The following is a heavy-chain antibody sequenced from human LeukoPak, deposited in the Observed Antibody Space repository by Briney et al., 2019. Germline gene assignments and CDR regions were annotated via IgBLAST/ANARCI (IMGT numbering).Heavy chain of an antibody. CDR1: GFIVSPNY. J-gene: IGHJ3*02. CDR2: IYTGGST. V-gene: IGHV3-53*01. CDR3: ARFKAASDI. Sequence: AGGSLRLSCAASGFIVSPNYMAWVRQAPGKGLEWVSAIYTGGSTYYADSVKGRFTISRDNAKNSLYLQMDSLRDEDTAVYYCARFKAASDIWGQGTMVTVSS.